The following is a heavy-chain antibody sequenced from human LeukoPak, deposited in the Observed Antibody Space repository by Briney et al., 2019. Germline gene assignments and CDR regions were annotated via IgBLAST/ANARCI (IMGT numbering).Heavy chain of an antibody. V-gene: IGHV1-69*05. CDR2: IISIFGTA. D-gene: IGHD5-12*01. CDR3: ASLRYSVATGDYFDY. CDR1: GGTFSSYA. Sequence: SVKVSCKASGGTFSSYAISWVRQAPGQGLEWMGGIISIFGTANYAQKFQGRVTITTDESTSTAYMELSSLRSEDTAVYYCASLRYSVATGDYFDYWGQGTLVTVSS. J-gene: IGHJ4*02.